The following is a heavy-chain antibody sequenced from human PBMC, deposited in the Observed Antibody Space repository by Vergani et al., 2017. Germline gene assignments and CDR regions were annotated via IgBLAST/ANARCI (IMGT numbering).Heavy chain of an antibody. V-gene: IGHV3-33*06. CDR1: GFTFNQYG. Sequence: QVQLVESGGGVVQPGRSLRLSCAASGFTFNQYGMHWVRQAPGKGLEWVAVTWYDGNNKQYADSVKGRFTISRDNSKSTMYLQMNSLRDEDTGVYYCAKDVAIVVVPAAIGFGYWGQGTLVTVSS. D-gene: IGHD2-2*01. CDR3: AKDVAIVVVPAAIGFGY. J-gene: IGHJ4*02. CDR2: TWYDGNNK.